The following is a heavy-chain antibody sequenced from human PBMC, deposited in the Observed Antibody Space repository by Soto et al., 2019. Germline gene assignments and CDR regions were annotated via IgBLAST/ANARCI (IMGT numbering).Heavy chain of an antibody. J-gene: IGHJ1*01. CDR2: ISNDGSS. Sequence: EVQLVESGGGLVQPGGSLRLSCVASGFTFSSYWMHWVRQAPGKGLVWVSSISNDGSSIYADPVKGRFTISRDNAKNTLYRQMNSLRDEDTAVYYCARLPNKSPQNWGQGTLVIVSP. CDR1: GFTFSSYW. V-gene: IGHV3-74*01. CDR3: ARLPNKSPQN.